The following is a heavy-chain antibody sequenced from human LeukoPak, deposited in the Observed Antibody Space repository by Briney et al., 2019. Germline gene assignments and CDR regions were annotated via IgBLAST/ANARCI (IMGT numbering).Heavy chain of an antibody. V-gene: IGHV4-34*01. J-gene: IGHJ6*04. D-gene: IGHD3-10*01. Sequence: SETLSLTCAVYGGSFSGYYWSWIRQPPGKGLEWIGEINHSGSTNYNPSLKSRVTISVDTSKNQFSLKLSSVTAADTAVYYCARRRIKDYYGSGSYYRGVYYYYGMDVWGKGTTVTVSS. CDR1: GGSFSGYY. CDR3: ARRRIKDYYGSGSYYRGVYYYYGMDV. CDR2: INHSGST.